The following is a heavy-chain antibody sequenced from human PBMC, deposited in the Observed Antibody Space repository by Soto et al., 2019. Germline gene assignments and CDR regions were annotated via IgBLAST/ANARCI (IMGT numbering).Heavy chain of an antibody. J-gene: IGHJ4*02. Sequence: QVQLVQSGAEVKKPGASVKVSCKTSGYTFTNYGSSWGRQAPGQGLEWMGWINPNDNGHTNSAQKFQDRLTLTTDTSATTSYMEMRSLRSDDTAVYYCATYRGMRSPDTCDDWGQGTLVIVSS. CDR1: GYTFTNYG. V-gene: IGHV1-18*01. CDR2: INPNDNGHT. CDR3: ATYRGMRSPDTCDD. D-gene: IGHD3-10*01.